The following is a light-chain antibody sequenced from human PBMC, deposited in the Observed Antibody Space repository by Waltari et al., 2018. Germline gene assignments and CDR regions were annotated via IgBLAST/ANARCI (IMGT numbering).Light chain of an antibody. CDR2: DAS. Sequence: DILMTQTPSSLSASVGDRVNITCRASQGISDSLAWDHQKPGKAPKVLLHDASSLESGVPSRFSGSGSGTEFTLTISRLQPEDFATYYCQQYFDFPRTFGQGTRVDIK. V-gene: IGKV1-NL1*01. CDR3: QQYFDFPRT. J-gene: IGKJ1*01. CDR1: QGISDS.